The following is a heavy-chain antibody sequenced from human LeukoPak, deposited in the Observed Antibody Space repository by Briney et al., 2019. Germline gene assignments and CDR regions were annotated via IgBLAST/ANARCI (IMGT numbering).Heavy chain of an antibody. D-gene: IGHD4-17*01. CDR1: GFTFSSYS. CDR2: ISSSSSYI. CDR3: ARDPPGAVTPRFDY. J-gene: IGHJ4*02. Sequence: PGGSLRLSCAASGFTFSSYSMNWVRQAPGKGLEWVSSISSSSSYIYYADSVKGRFTISRDNAKNSRYLQMNSLRAEDTAVYYCARDPPGAVTPRFDYWGQGTLVTVSS. V-gene: IGHV3-21*01.